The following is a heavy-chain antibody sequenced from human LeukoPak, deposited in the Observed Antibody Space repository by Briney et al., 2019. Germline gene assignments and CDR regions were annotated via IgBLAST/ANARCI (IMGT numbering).Heavy chain of an antibody. CDR3: AREGSSWGFDY. J-gene: IGHJ4*02. V-gene: IGHV3-66*01. Sequence: GGSLRLSCAASGFTVSSNYMSWVRQAPGKGLEWVSVIYSGGSTYYADSVKGRFTISRDNSKNMLYLQMNSLRAEDTAVYYCAREGSSWGFDYWGQGTLVTVSS. CDR2: IYSGGST. D-gene: IGHD6-13*01. CDR1: GFTVSSNY.